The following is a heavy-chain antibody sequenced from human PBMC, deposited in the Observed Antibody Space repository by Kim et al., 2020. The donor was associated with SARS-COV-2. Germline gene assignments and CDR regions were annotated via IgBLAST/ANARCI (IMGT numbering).Heavy chain of an antibody. D-gene: IGHD2-15*01. CDR3: AKVPLPVLYCGGGKCYYFDY. J-gene: IGHJ4*02. CDR2: ISGSGGTT. Sequence: GGSLRLSCAASGFIFSNYDMSWVRQAPGKGLEWVSGISGSGGTTHYAESVEGRFTVSRDNSKKTLYLQMNSLRVEDTAVYYCAKVPLPVLYCGGGKCYYFDYWGQGTLVTVSS. CDR1: GFIFSNYD. V-gene: IGHV3-23*01.